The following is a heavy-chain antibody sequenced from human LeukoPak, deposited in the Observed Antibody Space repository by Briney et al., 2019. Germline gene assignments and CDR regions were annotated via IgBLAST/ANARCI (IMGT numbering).Heavy chain of an antibody. J-gene: IGHJ4*02. V-gene: IGHV3-53*01. CDR2: IYSGGST. Sequence: GGSLRLSCAASGFTVSSNYTSWVRQAPGKGLEWVSVIYSGGSTYYADSVKGRFTISRDNSKNTLYLQMNSLRAEDTAVYYCARGVPAVAGTYYFDYWGQGTLVTVSS. CDR3: ARGVPAVAGTYYFDY. D-gene: IGHD6-19*01. CDR1: GFTVSSNY.